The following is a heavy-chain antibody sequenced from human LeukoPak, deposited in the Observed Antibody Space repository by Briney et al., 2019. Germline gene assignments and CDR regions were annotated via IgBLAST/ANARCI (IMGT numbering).Heavy chain of an antibody. CDR1: GGSFSGYY. V-gene: IGHV4-34*01. D-gene: IGHD1-26*01. CDR3: ARVGATQVLPGPGYYFDY. CDR2: INHSGST. J-gene: IGHJ4*02. Sequence: SETLSLTCAVYGGSFSGYYWSWIRQPPEKGLEWIGEINHSGSTNYNPSLKSRVTISVDTSKNQFSLKLSSVTAADTAVYYCARVGATQVLPGPGYYFDYWGQGTLVTVSS.